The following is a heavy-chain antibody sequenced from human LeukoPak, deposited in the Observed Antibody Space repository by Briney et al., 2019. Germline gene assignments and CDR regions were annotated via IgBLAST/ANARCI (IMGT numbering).Heavy chain of an antibody. Sequence: PGGSLRLSCAASGFTFSTYGMDWVRQAPGKGLEWVAVNKYYADSVKGRFTIPRDNSKNTLYLQMNSLRAEDTAVYYCARGGTDYWGQGTLVTVSS. V-gene: IGHV3-33*01. J-gene: IGHJ4*02. CDR1: GFTFSTYG. D-gene: IGHD1-26*01. CDR3: ARGGTDY. CDR2: NK.